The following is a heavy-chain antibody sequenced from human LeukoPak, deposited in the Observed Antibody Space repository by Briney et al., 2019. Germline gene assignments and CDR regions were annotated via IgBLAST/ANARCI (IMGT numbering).Heavy chain of an antibody. D-gene: IGHD3-3*01. CDR3: AMTRGMGVVKTFYCMDV. V-gene: IGHV1-18*01. CDR2: IGTYKGNT. Sequence: ASVKVSCKPSGYTFTSHGISWVRQAPGQGLEWMGWIGTYKGNTNYVHMLQGRVTMTTHTSTSTAYMELKNLRSDDTAVYYCAMTRGMGVVKTFYCMDVWGQGTTVTVSS. CDR1: GYTFTSHG. J-gene: IGHJ6*02.